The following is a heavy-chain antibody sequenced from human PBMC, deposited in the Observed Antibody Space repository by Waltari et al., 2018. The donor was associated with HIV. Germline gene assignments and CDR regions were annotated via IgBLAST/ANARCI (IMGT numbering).Heavy chain of an antibody. J-gene: IGHJ2*01. CDR3: ARVQTGVDTAMVNRYFDL. CDR2: IYYSGST. Sequence: QLQLQESGPGLVKPSENLSLTCTVSGGSLHSRSYYWGWIRQPPGQGLEWIGSIYYSGSTYYNPSLKSRVTISVDTSKNQFSLKLSSVTAADTAVYYCARVQTGVDTAMVNRYFDLWGRGTLVTVSS. V-gene: IGHV4-39*01. D-gene: IGHD5-18*01. CDR1: GGSLHSRSYY.